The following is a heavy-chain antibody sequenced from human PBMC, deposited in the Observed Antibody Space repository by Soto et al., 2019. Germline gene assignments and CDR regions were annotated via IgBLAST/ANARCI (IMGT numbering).Heavy chain of an antibody. J-gene: IGHJ6*02. CDR1: GGSISSYY. V-gene: IGHV4-59*01. CDR3: ARVGSGWEDYYYYYGMDV. D-gene: IGHD6-19*01. Sequence: NPSETLSLTCTVSGGSISSYYWSWIRQPPGKGLEWIGYIYYSGSTNYNPSLKSRVTISVDTSKNQFSLKLSSVTAADTAVYYCARVGSGWEDYYYYYGMDVWGQGTTVTVSS. CDR2: IYYSGST.